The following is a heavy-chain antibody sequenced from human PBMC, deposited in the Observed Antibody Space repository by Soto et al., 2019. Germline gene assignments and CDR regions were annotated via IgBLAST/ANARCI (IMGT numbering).Heavy chain of an antibody. CDR2: IYYSGST. CDR3: ARDPYGGNRDYYYYYGMDV. J-gene: IGHJ6*02. CDR1: GGSISSGGYY. V-gene: IGHV4-31*02. Sequence: SETLSLTXTVSGGSISSGGYYWSWIRQHPGKGLEWIGYIYYSGSTYYNPSLKSRVTISVDTSKNQFSLKLSSVTAADTAVYYCARDPYGGNRDYYYYYGMDVWGQGTTVTVSS. D-gene: IGHD4-17*01.